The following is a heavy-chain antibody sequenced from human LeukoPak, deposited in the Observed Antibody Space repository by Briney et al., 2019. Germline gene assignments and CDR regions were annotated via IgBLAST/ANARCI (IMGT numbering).Heavy chain of an antibody. D-gene: IGHD2-2*01. V-gene: IGHV3-21*01. CDR1: GFTFGSYS. Sequence: GGSLRLSCAASGFTFGSYSMSWVRQAPGKGLEWVSSISSTGTYIYYADSVKGRFTISRDNAKNSLYLQMNSLRAEDTAVYYCARDPSVVPAAVNWFDPWGQGTLVTVSS. J-gene: IGHJ5*02. CDR2: ISSTGTYI. CDR3: ARDPSVVPAAVNWFDP.